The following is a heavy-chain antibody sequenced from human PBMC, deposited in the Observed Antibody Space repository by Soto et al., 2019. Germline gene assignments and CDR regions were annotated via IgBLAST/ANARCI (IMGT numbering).Heavy chain of an antibody. Sequence: SETLSLTCAVCSGSISSSNWWSWVRQPPGKGLEWIGEIYHSGSTNYNPSLKSRVTISVDKSKNQFSLKLSSVTAADTAVYYCARVSTYSSSWYRVRTYYDYWGQGTLVTVSS. D-gene: IGHD6-13*01. CDR3: ARVSTYSSSWYRVRTYYDY. CDR1: SGSISSSNW. CDR2: IYHSGST. V-gene: IGHV4-4*02. J-gene: IGHJ4*02.